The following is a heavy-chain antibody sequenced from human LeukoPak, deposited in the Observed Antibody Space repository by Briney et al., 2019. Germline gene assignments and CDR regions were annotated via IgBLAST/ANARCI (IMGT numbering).Heavy chain of an antibody. Sequence: GGSLRLSCAASGFTFSSYGMHWVRQAPGKGLVWVSRINSDGSSTSYADSVKGRFTISRDNAKNTLYLQMNSLRAEDTAVYYCASLTLRSPFDYWGQGTLVTVSS. V-gene: IGHV3-74*01. J-gene: IGHJ4*02. CDR3: ASLTLRSPFDY. CDR2: INSDGSST. CDR1: GFTFSSYG. D-gene: IGHD3-10*01.